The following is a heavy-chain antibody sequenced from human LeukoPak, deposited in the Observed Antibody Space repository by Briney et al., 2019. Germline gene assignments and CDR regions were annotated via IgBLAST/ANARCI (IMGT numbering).Heavy chain of an antibody. D-gene: IGHD6-13*01. CDR3: AKDLTEGGAAAGWFDP. Sequence: GGSLRLSCAASGFTFSSYWMSWVRQAPGKGLEWVANINQDGSEKYCVDSVKGRFTISRDNAKNSLYLQMNSLRAEDTAVYYCAKDLTEGGAAAGWFDPWGQGTLVTVSS. CDR2: INQDGSEK. CDR1: GFTFSSYW. V-gene: IGHV3-7*01. J-gene: IGHJ5*02.